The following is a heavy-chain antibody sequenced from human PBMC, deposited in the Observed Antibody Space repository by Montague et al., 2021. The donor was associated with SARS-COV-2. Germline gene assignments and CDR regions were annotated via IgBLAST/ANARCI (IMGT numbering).Heavy chain of an antibody. CDR3: ARGRHQYCGGGSCYSTFDY. D-gene: IGHD2-15*01. J-gene: IGHJ4*02. CDR1: GGSVSSSSYY. CDR2: IYYTGST. Sequence: SETLSLTCTISGGSVSSSSYYWNWIRQPPGKGLEWIGYIYYTGSTNYNPSLKSRVTMAVDTSRNQFSLKVNSATAEDTAVYYCARGRHQYCGGGSCYSTFDYWGQGTLVTVSS. V-gene: IGHV4-61*01.